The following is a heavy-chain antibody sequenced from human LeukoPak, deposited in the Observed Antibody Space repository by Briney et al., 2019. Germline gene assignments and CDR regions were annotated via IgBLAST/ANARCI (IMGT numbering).Heavy chain of an antibody. CDR3: VRGDSGYPDY. V-gene: IGHV3-74*01. CDR2: IKNDGSYT. J-gene: IGHJ4*02. D-gene: IGHD5-12*01. CDR1: GYTFNSYW. Sequence: GGSLRLSCSASGYTFNSYWMHWVRQVPGRGLVWVSRIKNDGSYTNYAESVKGRFTISRDNAKNTLYLQMNSLRAEDTAVYYCVRGDSGYPDYWGQGTLVTVSS.